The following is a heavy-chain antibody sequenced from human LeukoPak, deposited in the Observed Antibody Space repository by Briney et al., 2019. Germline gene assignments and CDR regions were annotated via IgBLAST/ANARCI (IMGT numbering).Heavy chain of an antibody. Sequence: QPGASLRLSCAASGFTFSSYAMSWVRQAPGKGLEWVSAISGSGGSTYYADSVKGRFTISRDNAKNSLYLQMNSLRAEDTAVYYCARDLEWGLRGNPDYYYGMDVWGQGTTVTVSS. CDR2: ISGSGGST. V-gene: IGHV3-23*01. D-gene: IGHD3-3*01. CDR1: GFTFSSYA. J-gene: IGHJ6*02. CDR3: ARDLEWGLRGNPDYYYGMDV.